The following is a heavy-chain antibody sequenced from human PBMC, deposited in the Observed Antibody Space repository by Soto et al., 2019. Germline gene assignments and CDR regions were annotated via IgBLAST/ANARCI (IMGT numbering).Heavy chain of an antibody. V-gene: IGHV1-18*01. CDR2: INPYNGNT. J-gene: IGHJ4*02. Sequence: ASVKVSFKASGYTFTSYGISWLRQAPGQGLEWMAWINPYNGNTKYAEKFLGRVTVTTDTSTATAYMEVRSLTSDDTAVFYCARVGVGLAAPRVWPYWGQGTPVTVSS. CDR3: ARVGVGLAAPRVWPY. D-gene: IGHD6-13*01. CDR1: GYTFTSYG.